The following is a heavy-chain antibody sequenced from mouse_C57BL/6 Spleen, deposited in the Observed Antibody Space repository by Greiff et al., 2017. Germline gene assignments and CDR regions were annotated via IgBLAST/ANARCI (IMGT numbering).Heavy chain of an antibody. CDR1: GFTFSDYG. J-gene: IGHJ4*01. V-gene: IGHV5-17*01. CDR2: ISSGSSTI. D-gene: IGHD2-1*01. Sequence: EVMLVESGGGLVKPGGSLKLSCAASGFTFSDYGMHWVRQAPEKGLEWVAYISSGSSTIYYADTVKGRFTISRDNAKNTLFLQMTSLRSEDTAMYYCARGYGKNYYAMDYWGQGTSVTVSS. CDR3: ARGYGKNYYAMDY.